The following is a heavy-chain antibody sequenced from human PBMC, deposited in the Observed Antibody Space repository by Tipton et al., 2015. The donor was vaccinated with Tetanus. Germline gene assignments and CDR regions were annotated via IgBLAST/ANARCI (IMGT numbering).Heavy chain of an antibody. CDR1: GFTFNTYS. D-gene: IGHD5-18*01. CDR2: ISSSSNYI. CDR3: ARPIQGSYAMDA. Sequence: GSLRLSCATSGFTFNTYSLNWVRQAPGRGLEWVSSISSSSNYISYAESVKGRFTVSRDNAKKSMFLQMINLRAEDTAIYYCARPIQGSYAMDAWGQGTTVIVSS. J-gene: IGHJ6*02. V-gene: IGHV3-21*01.